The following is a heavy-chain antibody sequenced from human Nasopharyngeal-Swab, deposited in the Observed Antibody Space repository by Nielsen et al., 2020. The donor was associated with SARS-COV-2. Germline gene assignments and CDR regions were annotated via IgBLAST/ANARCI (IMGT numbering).Heavy chain of an antibody. D-gene: IGHD4-11*01. J-gene: IGHJ4*02. CDR1: GFTFDDYS. CDR3: ARGTADFTNPSFDF. V-gene: IGHV3-9*01. CDR2: INWNSSRK. Sequence: SLKTSCSASGFTFDDYSMHWVRQAPGKGLEWVSCINWNSSRKGYADSVKGRFTISRDNPKRSLYLQMASLRTEATALYYCARGTADFTNPSFDFWGQGNLVTVSS.